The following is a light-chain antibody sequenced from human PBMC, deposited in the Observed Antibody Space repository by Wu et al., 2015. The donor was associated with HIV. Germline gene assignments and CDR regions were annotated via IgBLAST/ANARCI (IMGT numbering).Light chain of an antibody. CDR3: QQYGNSPLIT. J-gene: IGKJ3*01. CDR2: GAS. Sequence: ENVLTQSPVTLSLSPGERATLSCRASQRVSSSYLAWYQQKPGQAPRLLIYGASSRATGVPDRFSGSGSGTDFTLIISRLEPEDFAVYYCQQYGNSPLITFGPGTKWISN. V-gene: IGKV3-20*01. CDR1: QRVSSSY.